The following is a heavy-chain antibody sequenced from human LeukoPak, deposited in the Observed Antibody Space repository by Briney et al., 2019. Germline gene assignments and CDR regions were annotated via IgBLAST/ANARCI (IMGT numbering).Heavy chain of an antibody. J-gene: IGHJ3*02. CDR2: INSDGRRT. D-gene: IGHD6-6*01. CDR3: ASLFLCYGCSSSSASVNI. V-gene: IGHV3-74*01. CDR1: GFTFSSYW. Sequence: GGSLRLSCAVSGFTFSSYWMHWVRQAPGKGLVWVSRINSDGRRTTYAESVKGRFTISRDNAKNTLYLQMNSLRAEDTAVYYCASLFLCYGCSSSSASVNIWGQGTMVTVSS.